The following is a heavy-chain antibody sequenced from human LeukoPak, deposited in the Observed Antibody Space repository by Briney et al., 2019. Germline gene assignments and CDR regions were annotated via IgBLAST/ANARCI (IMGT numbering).Heavy chain of an antibody. CDR2: ISGSGGNT. CDR3: AKAGRGSGSYLVLAFDI. V-gene: IGHV3-23*01. CDR1: GFTFSSYA. Sequence: GGSLRLSCAASGFTFSSYAMSWVRQAPGKGLEWVSAISGSGGNTYYADSVKGRFTISRDNSKNTLYLQMNSLRAEDTAVYYCAKAGRGSGSYLVLAFDIWGQGTMVTVSS. J-gene: IGHJ3*02. D-gene: IGHD3-10*01.